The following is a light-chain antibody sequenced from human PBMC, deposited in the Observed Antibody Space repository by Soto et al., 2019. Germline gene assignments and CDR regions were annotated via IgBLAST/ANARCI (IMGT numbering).Light chain of an antibody. CDR2: DVS. Sequence: QSALTQPASVSGSPGQSITISCTGTSSDVGGYNYVSGYQQHPGKAPKLMIYDVSNRPSGVSNRFSGSKSGNTASLTISGLKAEDEADYYCSSYTSSRTLLYVFGTGTKLTVL. V-gene: IGLV2-14*01. CDR1: SSDVGGYNY. J-gene: IGLJ1*01. CDR3: SSYTSSRTLLYV.